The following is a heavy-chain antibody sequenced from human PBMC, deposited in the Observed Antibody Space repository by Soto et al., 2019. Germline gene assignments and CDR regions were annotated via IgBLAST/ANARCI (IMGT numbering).Heavy chain of an antibody. J-gene: IGHJ4*02. CDR3: AKGSSWSEFEY. CDR2: MSSYS. CDR1: GLTFSHYA. D-gene: IGHD6-13*01. V-gene: IGHV3-23*03. Sequence: GGSLRLSCAVSGLTFSHYAMTWVRQAPGKGLEWVSSMSSYSYYADSVKGRFTISRDDSKSTLYLQMDRLRAEDTAVYYCAKGSSWSEFEYWGQGVLVTVSS.